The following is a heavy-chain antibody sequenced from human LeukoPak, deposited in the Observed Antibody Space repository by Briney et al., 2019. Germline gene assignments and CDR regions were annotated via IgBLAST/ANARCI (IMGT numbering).Heavy chain of an antibody. V-gene: IGHV3-53*01. D-gene: IGHD2-8*02. CDR2: IYGVDGT. CDR1: GVTVSSHY. J-gene: IGHJ4*02. CDR3: ASDLVY. Sequence: GGSLRLSCAASGVTVSSHYMNWVRRAPGKGLEWVSVIYGVDGTSYADSVKGRFTISTDSSRNTVSLHMNALTAEDTAVYYCASDLVYWGQGTLVTVSS.